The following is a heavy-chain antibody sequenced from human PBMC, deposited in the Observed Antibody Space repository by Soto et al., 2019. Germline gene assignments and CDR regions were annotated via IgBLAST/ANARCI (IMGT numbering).Heavy chain of an antibody. CDR2: IVVGSGNT. J-gene: IGHJ3*02. D-gene: IGHD3-16*01. CDR3: AADPMITKDAFDI. Sequence: ASVKVSCKASGFTFTSSAMQWVRQARGQRLEWIGWIVVGSGNTNYAQKFQERVTITRDMSTSTAYMELSSLRSEDTAVYYCAADPMITKDAFDIWGQGTMVTVSS. V-gene: IGHV1-58*02. CDR1: GFTFTSSA.